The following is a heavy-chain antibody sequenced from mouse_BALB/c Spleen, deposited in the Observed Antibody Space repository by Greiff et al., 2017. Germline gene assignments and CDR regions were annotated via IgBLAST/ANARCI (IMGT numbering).Heavy chain of an antibody. Sequence: VQLKESGAELVKPGASVKLSCTASGFNIKDTYMHWVKQRPEQGLEWIGRIDPANGNTKYDPKFQGKATITADTSSNTAYLQLSSLTSEDTAVYYCARVTTVVAKDFAYWGQGTLVTVSA. D-gene: IGHD1-1*01. CDR3: ARVTTVVAKDFAY. CDR1: GFNIKDTY. V-gene: IGHV14-3*02. CDR2: IDPANGNT. J-gene: IGHJ3*01.